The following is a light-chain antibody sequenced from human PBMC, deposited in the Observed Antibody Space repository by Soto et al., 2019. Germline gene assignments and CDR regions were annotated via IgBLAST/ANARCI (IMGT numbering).Light chain of an antibody. CDR2: GAS. J-gene: IGKJ4*01. V-gene: IGKV3-20*01. Sequence: EVVLTQSLGTLSLSPGERATLSCRASQSVDSSTFAWYQQKPGQDPRLLISGASKRATGTPDRFSGSGSGTDFTLTISRLEPEDFAVYYCQHFDDSLTFGGGTKVEIK. CDR1: QSVDSST. CDR3: QHFDDSLT.